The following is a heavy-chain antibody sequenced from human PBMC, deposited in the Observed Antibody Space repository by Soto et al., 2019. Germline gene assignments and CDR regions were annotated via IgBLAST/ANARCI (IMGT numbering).Heavy chain of an antibody. Sequence: QVQLVQSGAEVKKPGASVKVSCKTSGYTFTSYDINWVRQAPGQGLEWMGWMNPNSGNTGYAQKFQGRVTMTRNTPINTAYMGLGTLRSGGTAVYYCARGEYTNGRGGGAYWAQGTLVTVSS. V-gene: IGHV1-8*01. D-gene: IGHD6-19*01. CDR2: MNPNSGNT. CDR1: GYTFTSYD. CDR3: ARGEYTNGRGGGAY. J-gene: IGHJ4*02.